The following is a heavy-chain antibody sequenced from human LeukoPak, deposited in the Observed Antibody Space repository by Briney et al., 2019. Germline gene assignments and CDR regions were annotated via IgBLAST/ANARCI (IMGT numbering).Heavy chain of an antibody. J-gene: IGHJ4*02. CDR2: IEQGGSEI. CDR3: ARAGTLWFGESRIEY. D-gene: IGHD3-10*01. CDR1: GFTFTNYW. V-gene: IGHV3-7*03. Sequence: GGSLRLSCAASGFTFTNYWMYWVRQAPGKGLEWVANIEQGGSEIHYLDSVKGRFTISRDNAKNSLYLQMNSLRAEDTAVYYCARAGTLWFGESRIEYWGQGTLVTVSS.